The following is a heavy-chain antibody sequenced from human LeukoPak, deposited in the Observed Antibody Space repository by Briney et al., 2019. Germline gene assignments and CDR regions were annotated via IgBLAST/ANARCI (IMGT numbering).Heavy chain of an antibody. CDR3: ASFDY. CDR2: INGSGGST. CDR1: GFTFSSYA. Sequence: GGSLRLSCAASGFTFSSYAMTWVRQTPGKGLEWASDINGSGGSTYYADSVKGRFTISRDNAKNSLYLQMNSLRAEDTAVYYCASFDYWGQGTLVTVSS. J-gene: IGHJ4*02. V-gene: IGHV3-23*01.